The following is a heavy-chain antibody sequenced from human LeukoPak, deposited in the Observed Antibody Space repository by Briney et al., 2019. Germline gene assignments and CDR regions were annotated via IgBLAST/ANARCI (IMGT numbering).Heavy chain of an antibody. CDR3: ARSYCSGGSCYPAY. Sequence: PSETLSLTCTVSGGSISSYYWSWIRKPPGQGLERIGYIYYSGSTNYNPSLKSRVTISVDTSKNQFSLKLSSVTAADTAVYYCARSYCSGGSCYPAYWGQGTLVTVSS. J-gene: IGHJ4*02. D-gene: IGHD2-15*01. CDR2: IYYSGST. V-gene: IGHV4-59*08. CDR1: GGSISSYY.